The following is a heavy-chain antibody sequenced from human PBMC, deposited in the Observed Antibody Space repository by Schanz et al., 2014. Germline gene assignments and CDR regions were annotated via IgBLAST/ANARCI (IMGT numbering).Heavy chain of an antibody. J-gene: IGHJ5*02. D-gene: IGHD4-4*01. Sequence: QVQLQESGPGLVKPSETLSLTCTVSGGSIRGYYCSWIRQPPGKGLEWIGYVHSSGSTNYNSSLKSRVTISVHAPKTQSSQKWRSVPAADTAVYYCARHLPGGYNNHGWFDPWGQGTLVTVSS. CDR1: GGSIRGYY. V-gene: IGHV4-59*08. CDR2: VHSSGST. CDR3: ARHLPGGYNNHGWFDP.